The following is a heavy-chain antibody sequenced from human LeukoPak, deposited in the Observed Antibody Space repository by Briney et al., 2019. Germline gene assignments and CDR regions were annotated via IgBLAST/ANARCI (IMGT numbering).Heavy chain of an antibody. D-gene: IGHD1-26*01. CDR3: ARYGELHYYFDY. V-gene: IGHV4-59*08. J-gene: IGHJ4*02. CDR2: IYYSGST. Sequence: SETLSLTCTVSGGSIRSYYWSWIRQPPGKGLEWIGYIYYSGSTNYNPSLKSRVTISVDTSKNQFSLKLSSVTAADTAVYYCARYGELHYYFDYWGQGTLVTVSS. CDR1: GGSIRSYY.